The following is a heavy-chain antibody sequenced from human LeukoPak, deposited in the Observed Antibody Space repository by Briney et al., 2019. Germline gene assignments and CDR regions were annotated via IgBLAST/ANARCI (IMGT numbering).Heavy chain of an antibody. V-gene: IGHV1-69*04. CDR3: ASQAVGYYDILTGYFDY. CDR1: GGTFSSYA. CDR2: IIPILGIA. J-gene: IGHJ4*02. Sequence: GASVKVSCKASGGTFSSYAISWVRQAPGQGLEWMGRIIPILGIANYAQKFQGRVTITADKSTSTAYMELSSLRSEDTAVYYCASQAVGYYDILTGYFDYWGQGTLVTVSS. D-gene: IGHD3-9*01.